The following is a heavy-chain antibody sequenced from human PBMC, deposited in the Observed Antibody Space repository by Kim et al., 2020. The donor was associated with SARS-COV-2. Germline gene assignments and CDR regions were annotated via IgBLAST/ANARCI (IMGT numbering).Heavy chain of an antibody. CDR1: GFTFSSYD. J-gene: IGHJ6*02. CDR3: ARATWGDYYYYGMDV. Sequence: GGSLRLSCAASGFTFSSYDMHWVRQATGKGLEWVSAIGTAGDTYYPGSVKGRFTISRENAKNSLYLQMNSLRAGDTAVYYCARATWGDYYYYGMDVWGQGTTVTVSS. V-gene: IGHV3-13*01. CDR2: IGTAGDT. D-gene: IGHD1-26*01.